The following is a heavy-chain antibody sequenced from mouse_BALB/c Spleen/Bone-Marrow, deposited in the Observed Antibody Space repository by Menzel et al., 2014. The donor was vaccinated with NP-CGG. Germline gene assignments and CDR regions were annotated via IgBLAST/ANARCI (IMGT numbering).Heavy chain of an antibody. CDR3: ARPDDGYYAMDY. CDR1: GFDFSRYW. V-gene: IGHV4-1*02. CDR2: INPDTSTI. D-gene: IGHD2-3*01. Sequence: EVKLVESGGGLVQPGGSLKLSCAASGFDFSRYWMSWVRQVPGKGLEWIGEINPDTSTINYTPSLKDKFIISRDNAKNTLYLQMSKVRSEDTALYYCARPDDGYYAMDYWGQGTSVTVSS. J-gene: IGHJ4*01.